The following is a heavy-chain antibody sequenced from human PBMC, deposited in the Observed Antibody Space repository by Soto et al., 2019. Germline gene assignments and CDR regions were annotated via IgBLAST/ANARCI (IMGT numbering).Heavy chain of an antibody. CDR2: INSDGSST. J-gene: IGHJ3*01. CDR3: ARDQFAGSISPLDAFDV. D-gene: IGHD6-6*01. CDR1: GFTFSSYW. Sequence: GGSLRLSCAASGFTFSSYWMHWVRQAPGKGLVWVSRINSDGSSTSYADSVKGRFTISRDNAKNTLYLQMNSLRAEDTAVYYCARDQFAGSISPLDAFDVWGQGTMVIVSS. V-gene: IGHV3-74*01.